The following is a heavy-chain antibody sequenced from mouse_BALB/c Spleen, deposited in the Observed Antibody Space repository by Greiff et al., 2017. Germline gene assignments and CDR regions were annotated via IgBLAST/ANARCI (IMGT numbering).Heavy chain of an antibody. D-gene: IGHD2-3*01. Sequence: EVQGVESGGGLVQPGGSLRLSCATSGFTFTDYYMSWVRQPPGKALEWLGFIRNKANGYTTEFSASVKGRFTISRDNSQSILYLQMDTLGAEDSATYYCARDGYYSWFAYWGQGTLVTVSA. CDR3: ARDGYYSWFAY. CDR2: IRNKANGYTT. CDR1: GFTFTDYY. J-gene: IGHJ3*01. V-gene: IGHV7-3*02.